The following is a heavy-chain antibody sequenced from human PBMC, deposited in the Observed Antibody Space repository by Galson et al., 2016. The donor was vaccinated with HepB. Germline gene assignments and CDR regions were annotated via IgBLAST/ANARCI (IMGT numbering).Heavy chain of an antibody. J-gene: IGHJ6*02. CDR2: IYYSGRT. D-gene: IGHD6-19*01. CDR3: ARDDSGGWYGFHYGMDV. V-gene: IGHV4-59*01. CDR1: GASISGYY. Sequence: CTVSGASISGYYLSWIRQPPGKGLEWVGYIYYSGRTNYNPSLKSRVTISVDTSKNQFSLKLSSVTAADTAVYYCARDDSGGWYGFHYGMDVWGQGTTVTVSS.